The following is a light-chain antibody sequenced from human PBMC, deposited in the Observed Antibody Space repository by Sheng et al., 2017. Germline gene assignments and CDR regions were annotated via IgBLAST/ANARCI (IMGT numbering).Light chain of an antibody. CDR3: LQYSDDWS. CDR2: NAS. Sequence: IQMTQSPSTLSASVGDRVTITCRASQNIRIWLAWYQQKPGKAPKALIYNASNLESGVPSRFSGGGSGTQFTLTISNLQPDDFATYYCLQYSDDWSFGQGTKVENK. J-gene: IGKJ1*01. V-gene: IGKV1-5*03. CDR1: QNIRIW.